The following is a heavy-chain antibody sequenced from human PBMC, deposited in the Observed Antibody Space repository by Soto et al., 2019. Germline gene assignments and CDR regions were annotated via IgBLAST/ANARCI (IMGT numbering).Heavy chain of an antibody. CDR2: MSYDGSHE. J-gene: IGHJ6*02. D-gene: IGHD2-8*01. Sequence: LRLSCVASGFTFSSYGMHWVRQAPGKGLEWVAVMSYDGSHEYYADSVKGRFTISRDNSKTILYLQMNSLRLEDTAVYYCAKGSVLRVVEAPLAILGGVDVWGQGAMVTVSS. CDR3: AKGSVLRVVEAPLAILGGVDV. CDR1: GFTFSSYG. V-gene: IGHV3-33*03.